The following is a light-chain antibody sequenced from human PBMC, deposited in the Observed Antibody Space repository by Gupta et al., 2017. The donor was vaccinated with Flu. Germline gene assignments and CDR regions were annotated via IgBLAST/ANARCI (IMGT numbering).Light chain of an antibody. J-gene: IGKJ1*01. Sequence: PVTLSLSPGERATLSCRASQSVSRYIDWYQQRPGQAPGRLIYGASSRATGIPDRFSGSGSGTDFTLTISRLEPEDFAVYYCQQDDSSPWTFGQGTKVEIK. CDR1: QSVSRY. V-gene: IGKV3-20*01. CDR3: QQDDSSPWT. CDR2: GAS.